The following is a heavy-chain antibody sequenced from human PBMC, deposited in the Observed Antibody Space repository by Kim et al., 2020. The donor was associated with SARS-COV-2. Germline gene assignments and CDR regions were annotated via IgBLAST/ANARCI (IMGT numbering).Heavy chain of an antibody. V-gene: IGHV1-2*06. CDR3: ARVLTDYIWGSYPPAGWFDP. CDR2: INPNSGGT. J-gene: IGHJ5*02. D-gene: IGHD3-16*02. Sequence: ASVKVSCKASGYTFTGYYMHWVRQAPGQGLEWMGRINPNSGGTNYAQKFQGRVTMTRDTSISTAYMALSRLGSDDTAVDYCARVLTDYIWGSYPPAGWFDPWGQRTLVTVSS. CDR1: GYTFTGYY.